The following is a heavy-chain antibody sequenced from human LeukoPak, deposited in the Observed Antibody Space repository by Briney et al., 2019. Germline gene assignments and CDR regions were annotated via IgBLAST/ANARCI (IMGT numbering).Heavy chain of an antibody. CDR2: IYSGGIT. V-gene: IGHV3-66*01. Sequence: PGGSLRLSCAASGFTVSTNYMSWVRQAPGKGLEWVSLIYSGGITQYADSVKGRFTISRDNSKNTLYLQMTSLRAEDTAVYHCARDGYYDSSGYRKHDGFDIWGQGTLVTVSS. J-gene: IGHJ3*02. CDR1: GFTVSTNY. CDR3: ARDGYYDSSGYRKHDGFDI. D-gene: IGHD3-22*01.